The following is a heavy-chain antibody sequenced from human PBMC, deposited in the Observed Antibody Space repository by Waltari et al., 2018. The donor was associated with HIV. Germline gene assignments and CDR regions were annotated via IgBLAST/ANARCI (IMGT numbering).Heavy chain of an antibody. CDR3: ARGGLGRYSSSWGTY. CDR1: GFTFSDYY. J-gene: IGHJ4*02. D-gene: IGHD6-13*01. CDR2: ISTSSSYI. V-gene: IGHV3-21*01. Sequence: EVQLVESGGGLVKPGGSLRLSCAASGFTFSDYYTNWVRQAPGKGLEWVSSISTSSSYIYYSDAVKGRFTISRDNAKNSLYLQMNSLRAEDTAVYYCARGGLGRYSSSWGTYWGQGTLVTVSS.